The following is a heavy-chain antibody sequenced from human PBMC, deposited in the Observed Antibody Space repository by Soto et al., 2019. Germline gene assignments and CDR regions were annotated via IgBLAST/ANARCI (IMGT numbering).Heavy chain of an antibody. V-gene: IGHV1-58*01. J-gene: IGHJ6*02. CDR1: RFTFSSSA. Sequence: SVKVSCKTSRFTFSSSAVHWVRQARGHRLQWIGWIDVGSANANNAQMLQARVTITQDMPTSTANMELSSLRSEDTAVYYCATDERYFDWLSKQTAPYDMDVWGQGTTVTVSS. CDR2: IDVGSANA. D-gene: IGHD3-9*01. CDR3: ATDERYFDWLSKQTAPYDMDV.